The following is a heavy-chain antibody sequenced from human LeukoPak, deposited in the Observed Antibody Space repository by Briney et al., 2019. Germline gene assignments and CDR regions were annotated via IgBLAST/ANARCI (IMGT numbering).Heavy chain of an antibody. J-gene: IGHJ1*01. CDR1: GGTFSSYA. CDR3: ARGARIAAANNRYFQH. CDR2: IIPIFGTA. Sequence: GSSVKVSCKASGGTFSSYAISWVRQAPGQGLEWMGGIIPIFGTANYAQKFQGRVTITADESTSTAYMELSSLRSDDTAVYYCARGARIAAANNRYFQHWGQGTLVTVSS. V-gene: IGHV1-69*01. D-gene: IGHD6-13*01.